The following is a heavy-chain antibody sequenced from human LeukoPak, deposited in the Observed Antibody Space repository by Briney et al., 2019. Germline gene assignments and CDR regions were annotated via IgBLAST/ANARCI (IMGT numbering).Heavy chain of an antibody. V-gene: IGHV3-7*01. CDR3: AVWYVDY. J-gene: IGHJ4*02. CDR2: IKGDGSET. Sequence: PGGSLRLSCAASGFTFSSYSMNWVRQAPGKGLEWVADIKGDGSETSYVDSVKGRFTISRDNAENSLYLQMNSLRAEDTALYYCAVWYVDYWGQGTLVTVSS. CDR1: GFTFSSYS.